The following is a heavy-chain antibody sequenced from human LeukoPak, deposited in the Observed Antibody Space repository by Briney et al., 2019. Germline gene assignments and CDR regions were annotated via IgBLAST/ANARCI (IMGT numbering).Heavy chain of an antibody. CDR2: ISGDGGST. Sequence: GGSLRLSCAASGFTFDDYAMHWVRQAPGKGLEWVSLISGDGGSTICADSVKGRFTISRDNSKNSLYLRMNSLRTEDTALYYCAKVPLKGYNYGYYFDYWGQGTLVTVSS. CDR1: GFTFDDYA. D-gene: IGHD5-18*01. V-gene: IGHV3-43*02. CDR3: AKVPLKGYNYGYYFDY. J-gene: IGHJ4*02.